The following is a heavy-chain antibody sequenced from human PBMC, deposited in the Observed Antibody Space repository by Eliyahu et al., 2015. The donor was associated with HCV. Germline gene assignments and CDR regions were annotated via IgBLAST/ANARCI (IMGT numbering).Heavy chain of an antibody. Sequence: EVQLVESGGGLVQPGGSLXLSCAASGFTFSSXSMNWVRQAPGKGLEWXSYISSSSSTIYYADSVKGRFTISRDNAKNSLYLQMNSLRAEDTAVYYCARISKDYVPPIDYWGQGTLVTVSS. V-gene: IGHV3-48*01. J-gene: IGHJ4*02. CDR2: ISSSSSTI. D-gene: IGHD3-10*02. CDR1: GFTFSSXS. CDR3: ARISKDYVPPIDY.